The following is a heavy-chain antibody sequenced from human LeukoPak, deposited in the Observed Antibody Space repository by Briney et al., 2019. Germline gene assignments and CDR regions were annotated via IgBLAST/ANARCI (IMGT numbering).Heavy chain of an antibody. J-gene: IGHJ4*02. CDR2: ISSSGSTI. CDR3: AREGSSSWAGFDY. D-gene: IGHD6-13*01. V-gene: IGHV3-48*03. Sequence: PGGSLRLSCAASGFTFSSYEMTCVRRAPGEGLKWLSYISSSGSTIYYAHSVKGRFTISRDNAKNSLYLQMNSLRAEDTAVYYCAREGSSSWAGFDYWGQGTLVTVSS. CDR1: GFTFSSYE.